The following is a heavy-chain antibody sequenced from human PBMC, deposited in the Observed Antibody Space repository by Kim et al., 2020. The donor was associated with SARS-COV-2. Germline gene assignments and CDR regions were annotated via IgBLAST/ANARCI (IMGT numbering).Heavy chain of an antibody. D-gene: IGHD4-17*01. CDR2: INHSGST. Sequence: SETLSLTCAVYGGSFSGYYWSWIRQPPGKGLEWIGEINHSGSTNYNPSLKSRVTISVDTSKNQFSLKLSSVTAADTAVYYCARGLDYGDHGGWFDPWGQGTLVTVSS. CDR1: GGSFSGYY. CDR3: ARGLDYGDHGGWFDP. V-gene: IGHV4-34*01. J-gene: IGHJ5*02.